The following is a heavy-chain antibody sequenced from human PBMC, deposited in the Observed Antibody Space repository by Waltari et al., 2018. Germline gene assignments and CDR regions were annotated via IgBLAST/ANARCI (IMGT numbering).Heavy chain of an antibody. CDR1: AGTFSRYA. D-gene: IGHD6-6*01. CDR3: ARRISSSGTDYFDY. CDR2: IIPIFGTA. J-gene: IGHJ4*02. Sequence: QVQLVQSGAEVKKPGSSVKVSCKASAGTFSRYAISWVRQAPGQGLEWMGGIIPIFGTANYAQKFQGRVTITADESTSTAYMELSSLRSEDTAVYYCARRISSSGTDYFDYWGQGTLVTVSS. V-gene: IGHV1-69*01.